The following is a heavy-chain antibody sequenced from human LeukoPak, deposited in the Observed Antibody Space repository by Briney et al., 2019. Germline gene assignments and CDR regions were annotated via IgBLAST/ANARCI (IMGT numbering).Heavy chain of an antibody. CDR3: AAVVPAVMGYFDY. Sequence: ASVKVSCKASGGTFSSYAISWVRQAPGQGLGWMGGIIPILGTANYAQKFQGRVTITADESTSTAYMELSSLRSEDTAVYYCAAVVPAVMGYFDYWGQGTLVTVSS. CDR1: GGTFSSYA. V-gene: IGHV1-69*13. CDR2: IIPILGTA. D-gene: IGHD2-2*01. J-gene: IGHJ4*02.